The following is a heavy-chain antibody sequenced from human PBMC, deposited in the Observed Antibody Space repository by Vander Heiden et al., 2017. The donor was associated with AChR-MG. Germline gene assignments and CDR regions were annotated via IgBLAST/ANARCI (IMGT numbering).Heavy chain of an antibody. Sequence: GAEVKEPGSSVKVSCQAPRGTFTNSAISWVRQAPGQGLEWMGEIIPIFGTTNYAQEIQGRVTITADKSTSTAYMELSSLRSEDTALYYCARGFSGYDSIWGSYRLDYWGQGTLVTVSS. J-gene: IGHJ4*02. CDR3: ARGFSGYDSIWGSYRLDY. CDR2: IIPIFGTT. D-gene: IGHD3-16*02. CDR1: RGTFTNSA. V-gene: IGHV1-69*06.